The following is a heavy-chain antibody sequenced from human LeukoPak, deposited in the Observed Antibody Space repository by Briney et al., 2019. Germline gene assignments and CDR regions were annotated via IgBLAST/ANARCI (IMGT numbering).Heavy chain of an antibody. Sequence: GASVKVSCKASGGTFSSYAISWVRQAPGQGLEWMGRIIPILGITNYAQKFQGRVTITADKSTSTAYMELSNLRSEDTAVYYCARGSRVLRYRYYFDYWGQGTLVTVSS. D-gene: IGHD3-10*01. CDR2: IIPILGIT. J-gene: IGHJ4*02. V-gene: IGHV1-69*04. CDR1: GGTFSSYA. CDR3: ARGSRVLRYRYYFDY.